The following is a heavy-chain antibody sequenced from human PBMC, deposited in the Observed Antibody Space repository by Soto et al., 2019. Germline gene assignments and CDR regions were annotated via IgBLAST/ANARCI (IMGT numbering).Heavy chain of an antibody. J-gene: IGHJ5*02. CDR1: VFTFSIYA. Sequence: HPRGSLRVSCATSVFTFSIYAMSWVRQAPGKGLEWVSAISGSGGSTYYADSVKGRFTISIDNSKNTLYLQMNSLRAEDTAVYYCAKPTATTRWFDPWGQGTLVTVSS. CDR3: AKPTATTRWFDP. CDR2: ISGSGGST. V-gene: IGHV3-23*01.